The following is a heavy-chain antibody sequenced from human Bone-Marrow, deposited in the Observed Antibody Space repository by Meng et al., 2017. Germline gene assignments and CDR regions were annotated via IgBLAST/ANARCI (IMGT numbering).Heavy chain of an antibody. V-gene: IGHV3-66*02. CDR3: ARLVGATWHFDS. CDR2: IYSGGSK. D-gene: IGHD1-26*01. Sequence: VALVGSGGGLVQPGGALVNPCGASGFTDSRNYVSWVRQAPGKGLEWVSVIYSGGSKDYADSVKGRFTISRDNSKNTLYLQMNSLRAEDTAVYYCARLVGATWHFDSWGQGTLVTVSS. CDR1: GFTDSRNY. J-gene: IGHJ4*02.